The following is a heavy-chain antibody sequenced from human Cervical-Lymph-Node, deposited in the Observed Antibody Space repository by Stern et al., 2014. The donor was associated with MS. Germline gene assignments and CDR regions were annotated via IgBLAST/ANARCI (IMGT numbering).Heavy chain of an antibody. Sequence: EMQLVASGGDLVKPGGSLRLSCEASGFTFSYYDMNWVRQAPGKGLEWVSSITSGSAYLYYADSGKGRFTISRDNAKNSLYLQMNSLRAEDTAVYYCARQDGYNLDYWGRGTLVTVSS. CDR1: GFTFSYYD. V-gene: IGHV3-21*01. CDR3: ARQDGYNLDY. CDR2: ITSGSAYL. D-gene: IGHD5-24*01. J-gene: IGHJ4*02.